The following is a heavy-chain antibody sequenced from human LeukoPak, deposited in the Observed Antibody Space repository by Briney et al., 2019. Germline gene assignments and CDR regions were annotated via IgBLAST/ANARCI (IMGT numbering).Heavy chain of an antibody. CDR2: ISSSSGYI. V-gene: IGHV3-21*05. CDR3: PRDRSPHYDILTGYYFDY. Sequence: GGALRLSCAASGFTFSSYAMSWGRQAPGEGVEWVSYISSSSGYIYYAESVKGRFTISRDNAKNSLYLQMNSLRAEDTAVYYCPRDRSPHYDILTGYYFDYWGQGPLVTVSS. CDR1: GFTFSSYA. D-gene: IGHD3-9*01. J-gene: IGHJ4*02.